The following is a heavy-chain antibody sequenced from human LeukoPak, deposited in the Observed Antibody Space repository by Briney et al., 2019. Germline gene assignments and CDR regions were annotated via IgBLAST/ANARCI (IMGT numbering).Heavy chain of an antibody. V-gene: IGHV4-59*07. CDR2: IYYSGIT. CDR1: GGSIRSYC. J-gene: IGHJ3*02. D-gene: IGHD4-17*01. Sequence: SDTLSLTCTVSGGSIRSYCWSSIRLPPGKGLEWIGYIYYSGITKYNPSLKSRVTISVDTSRNQVPLKLNSVTAADTAVYYCARRQDYADYDLGAFDIWGQGTMVTVSS. CDR3: ARRQDYADYDLGAFDI.